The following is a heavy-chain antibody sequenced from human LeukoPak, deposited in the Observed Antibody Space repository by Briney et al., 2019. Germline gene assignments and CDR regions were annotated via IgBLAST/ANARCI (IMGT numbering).Heavy chain of an antibody. CDR3: ARTPTYYYDSSKINWFDP. V-gene: IGHV1-18*01. J-gene: IGHJ5*02. Sequence: ASVKVSCKASGYTFTSYGISWVRQAPGQGLEWMGWISVYSGNTNSAQKFQGRVTMTTDTSTSTAYLELRSLTSDDTAVYYCARTPTYYYDSSKINWFDPWGQGTLVTVSS. CDR2: ISVYSGNT. CDR1: GYTFTSYG. D-gene: IGHD3-22*01.